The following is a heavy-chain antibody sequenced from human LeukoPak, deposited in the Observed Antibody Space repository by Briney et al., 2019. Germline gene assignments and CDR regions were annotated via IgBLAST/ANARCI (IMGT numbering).Heavy chain of an antibody. CDR2: INSDGSST. J-gene: IGHJ3*02. CDR3: ARTTLYYYESSGYFI. V-gene: IGHV3-74*01. D-gene: IGHD3-22*01. CDR1: GFTFSSYW. Sequence: AGGSLRLSCAASGFTFSSYWMHWVRQAPGKGLVWVSRINSDGSSTSYADSVKGRFTISRDNAKNTLYLQMNSLRAEDTAVYYCARTTLYYYESSGYFIWGQGAMVTVSS.